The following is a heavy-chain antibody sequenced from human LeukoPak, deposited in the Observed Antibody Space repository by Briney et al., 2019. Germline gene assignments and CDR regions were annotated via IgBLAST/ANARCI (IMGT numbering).Heavy chain of an antibody. V-gene: IGHV4-34*01. Sequence: SETLSLTCAVSGGTFSGYSWTWIRQPPGKGLQWIGEINHTGGPNYTPSLKSRVTISMDTSKSQFSLKLSSVNAADTAVYYGARGGNTYAITFFGPFPSLDFGGQGTLVTVSS. J-gene: IGHJ4*02. D-gene: IGHD3-3*01. CDR1: GGTFSGYS. CDR3: ARGGNTYAITFFGPFPSLDF. CDR2: INHTGGP.